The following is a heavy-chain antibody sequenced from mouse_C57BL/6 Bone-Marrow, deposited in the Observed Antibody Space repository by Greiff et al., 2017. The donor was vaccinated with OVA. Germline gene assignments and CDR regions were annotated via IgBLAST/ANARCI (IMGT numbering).Heavy chain of an antibody. CDR1: GFTFSDYG. J-gene: IGHJ2*01. D-gene: IGHD1-1*01. CDR3: ARGDYYGSSYVFDY. CDR2: ISSGSSTI. V-gene: IGHV5-17*01. Sequence: EVKVVESGGGLVKPGGSLKLSCAASGFTFSDYGMHWVRQAPEKGLEWVAYISSGSSTIYYADTVKGRFTISRDNAKNTLFLQMTRLRSEDTAMYYCARGDYYGSSYVFDYWGQGTTRTVSS.